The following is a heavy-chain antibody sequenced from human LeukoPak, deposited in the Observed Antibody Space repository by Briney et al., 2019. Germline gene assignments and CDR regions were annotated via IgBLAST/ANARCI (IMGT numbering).Heavy chain of an antibody. J-gene: IGHJ4*02. CDR2: TYYRSKWYN. CDR1: GDSVPSNSAA. V-gene: IGHV6-1*01. CDR3: ARDVTTGIVGATTYDY. Sequence: SQTLSLTCAISGDSVPSNSAAWNWIRQSPSRGLEWLGRTYYRSKWYNDYAVSVKSRITINPDTSKNQFSLQLNSVTPEDTAVYYCARDVTTGIVGATTYDYWGQGTLVTVSS. D-gene: IGHD1-26*01.